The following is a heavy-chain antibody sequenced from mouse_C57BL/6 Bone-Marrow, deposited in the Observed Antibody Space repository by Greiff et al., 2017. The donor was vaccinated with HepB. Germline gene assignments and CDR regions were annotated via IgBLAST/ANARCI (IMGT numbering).Heavy chain of an antibody. CDR2: IDPENGDT. CDR3: SSLLWYSFYAVDY. CDR1: GFNIKDYY. J-gene: IGHJ4*01. Sequence: VQLQQSGAELVRPGASVKLSCTASGFNIKDYYMHWVKQRPEQGLEWIGWIDPENGDTEYASKFQGKAPITADTSSHTAYLQLSSLTSEDTAVSYCSSLLWYSFYAVDYWGQGTSVTVSS. D-gene: IGHD2-1*01. V-gene: IGHV14-4*01.